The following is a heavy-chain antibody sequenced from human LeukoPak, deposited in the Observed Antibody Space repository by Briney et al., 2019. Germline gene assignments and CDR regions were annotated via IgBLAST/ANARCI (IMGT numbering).Heavy chain of an antibody. CDR1: GFTLRDAR. D-gene: IGHD7-27*01. J-gene: IGHJ4*02. V-gene: IGHV3-15*01. CDR2: IKAKTDGGKS. CDR3: TAPDWGESGFDY. Sequence: PGGPLRLSCAASGFTLRDARMIWLRQAPGKALEWVGRIKAKTDGGKSDYAAPVKGRFTISRDDSKNTLYLQMNSLKTEDAAVYYCTAPDWGESGFDYWGQGTPVTVSS.